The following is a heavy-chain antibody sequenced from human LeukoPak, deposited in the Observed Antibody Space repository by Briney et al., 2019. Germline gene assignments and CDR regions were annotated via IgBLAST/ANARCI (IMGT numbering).Heavy chain of an antibody. V-gene: IGHV3-53*01. CDR1: GFSVSNNY. J-gene: IGHJ3*02. CDR2: IYSGGTT. Sequence: PGGSLRLSCEASGFSVSNNYMTWVRRAPGKGLEWVSVIYSGGTTYYGDSVEGRFTISRDNSRNTLNLQMNSLRAEDTAVYFCARGQSGDPAFDIWGQGTMVTVSS. CDR3: ARGQSGDPAFDI. D-gene: IGHD4-17*01.